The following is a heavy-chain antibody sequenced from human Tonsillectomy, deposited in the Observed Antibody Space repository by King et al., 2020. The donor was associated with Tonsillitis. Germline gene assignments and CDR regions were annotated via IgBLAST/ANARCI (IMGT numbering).Heavy chain of an antibody. D-gene: IGHD1-26*01. J-gene: IGHJ4*02. Sequence: QLQESGPGVVKPSETLSLTCTVSGGSIRSSDQYWACIRQPPGKGLEGIGYMVYSGNVFSNPSLNSRITISGGTSENRFSLNLSSVTAADTAVYFCARYVSGSFDSWGQGAPVTVSS. CDR2: MVYSGNV. CDR3: ARYVSGSFDS. V-gene: IGHV4-39*01. CDR1: GGSIRSSDQY.